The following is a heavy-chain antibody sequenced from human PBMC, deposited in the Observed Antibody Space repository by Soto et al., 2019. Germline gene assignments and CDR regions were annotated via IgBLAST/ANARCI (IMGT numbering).Heavy chain of an antibody. J-gene: IGHJ3*02. V-gene: IGHV1-8*01. CDR2: MNPNSGNT. Sequence: QVQLVQSGAEVKKPGASVKVSCKASGYTFTSYDINWVRQATGQGLEWMGWMNPNSGNTGYAQKFQGRVTMTRNTSISTAYIELRSLRSEDTAVYYCARDWFWDVPEPGGAFDICGQGTMVTFSS. CDR1: GYTFTSYD. D-gene: IGHD3-10*01. CDR3: ARDWFWDVPEPGGAFDI.